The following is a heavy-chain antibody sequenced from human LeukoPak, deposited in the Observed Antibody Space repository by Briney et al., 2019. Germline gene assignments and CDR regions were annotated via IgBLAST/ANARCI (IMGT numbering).Heavy chain of an antibody. CDR1: GYTFTGYY. CDR2: INPNSGGT. CDR3: ARILGYCSSTSCQRAFDY. D-gene: IGHD2-2*01. V-gene: IGHV1-2*02. Sequence: ASVKVSCKASGYTFTGYYMHWVRQAPGQGLEWMGWINPNSGGTNYAQKFQGRFTMTRDTCISTAYMELSRLRSDDTAVYYCARILGYCSSTSCQRAFDYWGQGTLVTVSS. J-gene: IGHJ4*02.